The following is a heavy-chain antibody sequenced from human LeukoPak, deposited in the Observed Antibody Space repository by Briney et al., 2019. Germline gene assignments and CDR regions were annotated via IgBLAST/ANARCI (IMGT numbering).Heavy chain of an antibody. CDR3: ASGYYDILTGYYNDYYYYGMDV. V-gene: IGHV3-30*03. J-gene: IGHJ6*02. CDR2: ISYDGSNK. Sequence: GGSLRLSCAASGFTFSSYGMHWVRQAPGKGLEWVAVISYDGSNKYYADSVKGRFTISRDNSKNTLYLQMNSLRAEDTAVYYCASGYYDILTGYYNDYYYYGMDVWGQGTTVTVSS. D-gene: IGHD3-9*01. CDR1: GFTFSSYG.